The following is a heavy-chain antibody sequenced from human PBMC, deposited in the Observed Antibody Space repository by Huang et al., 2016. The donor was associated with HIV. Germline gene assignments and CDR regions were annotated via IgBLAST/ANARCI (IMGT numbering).Heavy chain of an antibody. D-gene: IGHD3-9*01. CDR3: ATGFDVFFDF. CDR1: EYTLTELS. Sequence: QVQLVQSRAEVKKPGASVKVSCKVSEYTLTELSIHWVRQPPGKGLEWMGGLDPESGETIYAQKCQGRVTMTEDTSTETAVMELSGLRPEDTAVYYCATGFDVFFDFWGQGTLVTVSS. CDR2: LDPESGET. J-gene: IGHJ4*02. V-gene: IGHV1-24*01.